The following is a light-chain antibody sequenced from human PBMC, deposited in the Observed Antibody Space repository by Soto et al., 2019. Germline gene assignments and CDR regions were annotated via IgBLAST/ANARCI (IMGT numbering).Light chain of an antibody. CDR2: EGS. CDR3: CSYAGSSTSPGVV. J-gene: IGLJ2*01. CDR1: SSDVGSYNL. V-gene: IGLV2-23*01. Sequence: QSVLTQPASVSGSPGQSITISCTGTSSDVGSYNLVSWYQHHPGKAPKLMIYEGSKRPSGVSNRFSGSKSGNTASLTISGLQAEDDADYYCCSYAGSSTSPGVVFGGGTQLTVL.